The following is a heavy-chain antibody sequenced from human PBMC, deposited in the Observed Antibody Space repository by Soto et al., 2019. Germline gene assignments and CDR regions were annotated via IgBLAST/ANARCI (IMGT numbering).Heavy chain of an antibody. D-gene: IGHD6-19*01. V-gene: IGHV1-69*02. J-gene: IGHJ4*02. CDR1: GGTFSSYT. CDR2: IIPILGIA. CDR3: ARAPYSSGWLPDY. Sequence: QVQLVQSGAEAKKPGSSVKVSCKASGGTFSSYTISWVRQAPGQGLEWMGRIIPILGIANYAQKFQGRVTITADKSTSTAYMELSSLRSEDTAVYYCARAPYSSGWLPDYWGQGTLVTVSS.